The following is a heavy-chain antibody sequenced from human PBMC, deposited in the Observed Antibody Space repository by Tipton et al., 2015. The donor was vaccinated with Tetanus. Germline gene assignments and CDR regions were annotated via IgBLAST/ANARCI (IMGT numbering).Heavy chain of an antibody. CDR3: AMIHGVSSSFDY. CDR2: IYYSGST. J-gene: IGHJ4*02. CDR1: GGSISSSSYY. Sequence: TLSLTCTVSGGSISSSSYYWGWIRQPPGKGLEWIGSIYYSGSTYYNPSLKSRVAMSEDTSKNLFSLHLNSVTAADTAVYYCAMIHGVSSSFDYWGQGTPVTVSS. V-gene: IGHV4-39*07. D-gene: IGHD6-6*01.